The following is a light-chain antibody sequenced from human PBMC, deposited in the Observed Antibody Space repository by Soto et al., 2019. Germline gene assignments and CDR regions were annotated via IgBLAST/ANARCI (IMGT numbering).Light chain of an antibody. CDR3: SSFTTNRIYV. CDR1: SSDVGGYNY. V-gene: IGLV2-14*01. CDR2: EVK. Sequence: QSVLTQPASVSGSPGQSITISCTGTSSDVGGYNYVSWYQQHPGKVPKLIIYEVKNRPSGVSSRFSGSKSGNTASLTISGLQPEDEADYYCSSFTTNRIYVFGPGTKLTVL. J-gene: IGLJ1*01.